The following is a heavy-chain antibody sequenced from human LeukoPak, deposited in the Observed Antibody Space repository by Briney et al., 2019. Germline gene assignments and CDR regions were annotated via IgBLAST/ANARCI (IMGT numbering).Heavy chain of an antibody. V-gene: IGHV4-30-2*01. Sequence: SETLCFTCAVSGGSISSGGYSWRWIRQPPEKGLEWIGYIYHSGSTYYNPSLKSRVTITVDRSKNQFSLKLSSVTAADTAVYYCARESTVTTSLFDYWGQGTLVTVSS. CDR3: ARESTVTTSLFDY. CDR1: GGSISSGGYS. D-gene: IGHD4-17*01. CDR2: IYHSGST. J-gene: IGHJ4*02.